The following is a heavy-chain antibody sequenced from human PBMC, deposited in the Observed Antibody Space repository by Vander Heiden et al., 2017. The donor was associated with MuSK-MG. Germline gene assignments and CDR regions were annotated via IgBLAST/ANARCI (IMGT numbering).Heavy chain of an antibody. CDR1: GGSINSYY. Sequence: QVQLQESGPGLVKPSETLSLTCTVSGGSINSYYWSWIRQSPGKGLEWIGYLYYSGTTNYNPSLRSRVTISVDTSKNQFSLKLNSVTAADTAVYYCARQPNAFDIWGQGTVVTVSS. J-gene: IGHJ3*02. CDR2: LYYSGTT. V-gene: IGHV4-59*08. D-gene: IGHD7-27*01. CDR3: ARQPNAFDI.